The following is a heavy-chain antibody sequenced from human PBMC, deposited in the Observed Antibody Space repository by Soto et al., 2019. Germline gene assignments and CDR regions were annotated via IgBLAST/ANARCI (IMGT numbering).Heavy chain of an antibody. CDR2: IYHSGST. Sequence: QVQLQESGPGLVKPSGTLSLTCAVSGGSISSINWWSWVRQPPGKGLEWIGEIYHSGSTNYNPSLKSRVTVSVDKSTNQFYLKLSSVTAADTAVYYCARGDCSGGSCYSVDIWGRGTMVTVSS. J-gene: IGHJ3*02. V-gene: IGHV4-4*02. CDR1: GGSISSINW. CDR3: ARGDCSGGSCYSVDI. D-gene: IGHD2-15*01.